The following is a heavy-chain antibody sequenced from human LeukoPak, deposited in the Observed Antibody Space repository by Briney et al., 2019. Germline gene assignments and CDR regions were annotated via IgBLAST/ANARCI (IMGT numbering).Heavy chain of an antibody. V-gene: IGHV1-69*13. J-gene: IGHJ4*02. CDR1: GGTFSSYA. CDR2: SIPIFGTA. CDR3: ARAPAGTTTVTPPFDY. Sequence: ASVKVSCKASGGTFSSYAISWVRQAPGQGLEWMGGSIPIFGTANYAQKFQGRVTITADESQSTAYMELGSVRSEDTAVYYCARAPAGTTTVTPPFDYWGQGTLVTVSS. D-gene: IGHD4-17*01.